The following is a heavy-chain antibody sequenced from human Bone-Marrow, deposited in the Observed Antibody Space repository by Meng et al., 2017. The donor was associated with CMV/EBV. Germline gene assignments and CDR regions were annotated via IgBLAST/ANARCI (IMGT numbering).Heavy chain of an antibody. V-gene: IGHV3-21*04. CDR1: GFTFSTSS. CDR2: ISSSSAYI. J-gene: IGHJ6*02. Sequence: GGSLRLSCAASGFTFSTSSMNWVRQAPGKGLEWLSSISSSSAYIYYADSVKGRFTISRDNARNSLYLQMNSLRAEDTAVYYCARVSRSTIFGVVNYGMDAWGQGTTVTVSS. D-gene: IGHD3-3*01. CDR3: ARVSRSTIFGVVNYGMDA.